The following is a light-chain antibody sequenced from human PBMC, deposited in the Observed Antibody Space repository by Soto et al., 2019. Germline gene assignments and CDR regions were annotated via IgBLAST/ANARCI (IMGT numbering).Light chain of an antibody. V-gene: IGKV1D-12*01. CDR1: QGISRS. J-gene: IGKJ5*01. Sequence: DRQVTMSESSVSAXVGDXVTIXXQASQGISRSLAWYQQKPGKAPKLLIYAASILQIGVPSRFSDIGFGTDFTLTISSLQPEDSALYYCEQADGLLIAFGQVTRIEIK. CDR3: EQADGLLIA. CDR2: AAS.